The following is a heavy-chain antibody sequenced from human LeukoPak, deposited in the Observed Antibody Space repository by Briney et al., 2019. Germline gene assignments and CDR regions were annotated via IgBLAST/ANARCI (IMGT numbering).Heavy chain of an antibody. CDR1: GFTVSSNY. D-gene: IGHD3-22*01. Sequence: GGSLRLSCAASGFTVSSNYMSWVRQAPGKGLEWVSVIYSGGSTYYADSVKGRFTISRDNSKNTLYLQMNSLRAEDTAVYYCVAHYYDSSGYYPSEYWGQGTLVTVSS. V-gene: IGHV3-66*01. CDR3: VAHYYDSSGYYPSEY. CDR2: IYSGGST. J-gene: IGHJ4*02.